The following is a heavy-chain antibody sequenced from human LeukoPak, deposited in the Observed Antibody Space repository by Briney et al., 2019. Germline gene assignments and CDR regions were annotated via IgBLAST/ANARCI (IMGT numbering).Heavy chain of an antibody. D-gene: IGHD2-8*01. Sequence: GGSLRLSCAASGFTFSSYSVSWVRQAPGKGLEWVSSISGSGGSTYSADSVKGRFTISRDNSKNTLYLQMNSLRAEDTALYYCAKDRSCTNDICHGDFDYWGQGTLVTVSS. CDR3: AKDRSCTNDICHGDFDY. V-gene: IGHV3-23*01. CDR2: ISGSGGST. CDR1: GFTFSSYS. J-gene: IGHJ4*02.